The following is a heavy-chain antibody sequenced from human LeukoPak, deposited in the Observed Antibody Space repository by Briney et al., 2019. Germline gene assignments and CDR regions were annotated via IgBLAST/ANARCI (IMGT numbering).Heavy chain of an antibody. CDR2: ISHDGSNK. V-gene: IGHV3-30-3*01. J-gene: IGHJ4*02. CDR3: ASSGSYSYFDY. Sequence: PGGSLRLSCAASGFTFSSYAMHWVRQAPGKGLEWVAVISHDGSNKYYADSVKGRFTISRDNSKNTLYLQMNSLRAEDTAVYYCASSGSYSYFDYWGQGTLVTVSS. D-gene: IGHD3-10*01. CDR1: GFTFSSYA.